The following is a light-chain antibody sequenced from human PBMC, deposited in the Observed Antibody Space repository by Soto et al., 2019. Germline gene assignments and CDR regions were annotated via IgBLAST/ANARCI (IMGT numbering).Light chain of an antibody. V-gene: IGKV1-39*01. CDR2: AAS. CDR3: QESYSTHRWT. J-gene: IGKJ1*01. CDR1: QSISSY. Sequence: DIQMTQSPSSLSASVGDRVTITCRASQSISSYLNWYQQKPAKAPNLMIYAASTLQTGVPSRFSGSGSGTEFTLTISSLQPEDFANYYCQESYSTHRWTFGQGTKVDIK.